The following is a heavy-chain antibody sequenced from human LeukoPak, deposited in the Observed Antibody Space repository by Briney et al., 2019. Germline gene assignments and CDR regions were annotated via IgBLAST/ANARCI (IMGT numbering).Heavy chain of an antibody. Sequence: GGSLRLSCAASGFTFSSYGMSWVRQAPGKGLEWVSAIETGGASSYYADSVKGRFTISRDNSKSTLYLQMNSLRAEDTAIYYCAKEYTGTFSPFPSYFDNWGQGTLVTVSS. CDR3: AKEYTGTFSPFPSYFDN. V-gene: IGHV3-23*01. CDR1: GFTFSSYG. D-gene: IGHD1-26*01. J-gene: IGHJ4*02. CDR2: IETGGASS.